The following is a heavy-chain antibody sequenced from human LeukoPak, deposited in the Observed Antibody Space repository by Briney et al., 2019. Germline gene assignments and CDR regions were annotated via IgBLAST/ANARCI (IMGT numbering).Heavy chain of an antibody. V-gene: IGHV3-23*01. J-gene: IGHJ4*02. CDR3: AKQVGNSGYYPLDY. Sequence: GGSLRLSCAASGFTFSSYAMSGVRQAPGKGLEWVSTISDDGDSTYYADSVKGRFTISRDNSKNTLYLQMSSLRADDTAVYYCAKQVGNSGYYPLDYWGQGTLVTVSS. D-gene: IGHD3-22*01. CDR1: GFTFSSYA. CDR2: ISDDGDST.